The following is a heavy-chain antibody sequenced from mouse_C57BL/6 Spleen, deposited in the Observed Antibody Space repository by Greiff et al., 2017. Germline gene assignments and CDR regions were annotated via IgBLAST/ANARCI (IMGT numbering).Heavy chain of an antibody. J-gene: IGHJ3*01. CDR1: GYTFTSYW. V-gene: IGHV1-50*01. Sequence: VQLQQPGAELVKPGASVKLSCKASGYTFTSYWMQWVKQRPGQGLEWIGEIDPSDSYTNYNQKFKGKATLTVDTSSSTAYMQLSSLTSEESAVYYRARYEGYYDNSDWGQWTLVTVSA. D-gene: IGHD1-1*01. CDR3: ARYEGYYDNSD. CDR2: IDPSDSYT.